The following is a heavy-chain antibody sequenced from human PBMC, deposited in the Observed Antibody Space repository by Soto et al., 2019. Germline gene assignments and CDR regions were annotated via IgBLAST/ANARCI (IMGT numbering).Heavy chain of an antibody. Sequence: QVQLQESGPGLVKPSETLSLTCTVSGGSISSYYWSWIRQPPGKGLEWIGYIYYSGSTNYSPSLKSRVTISVDTSKNQFSLKLSSVTAADTAVYYCARAHSSWEYYYYYGMDVWGQGTTVTVSS. CDR1: GGSISSYY. CDR3: ARAHSSWEYYYYYGMDV. V-gene: IGHV4-59*01. D-gene: IGHD6-6*01. CDR2: IYYSGST. J-gene: IGHJ6*02.